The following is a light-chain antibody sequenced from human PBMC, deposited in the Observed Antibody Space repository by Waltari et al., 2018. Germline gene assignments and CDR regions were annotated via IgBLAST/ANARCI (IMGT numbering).Light chain of an antibody. CDR1: SNDVGRHDL. V-gene: IGLV2-23*01. CDR3: CSYVTGDTWV. J-gene: IGLJ3*02. CDR2: ENY. Sequence: QSALTQPASVSGSPGQSITISCTGSSNDVGRHDLVSWYQRHPVMSPPLLLLENYKRPSRVSTRFSGTKSGYTASLTISSLQPEDEAYYYCCSYVTGDTWVFGGGTQLTVL.